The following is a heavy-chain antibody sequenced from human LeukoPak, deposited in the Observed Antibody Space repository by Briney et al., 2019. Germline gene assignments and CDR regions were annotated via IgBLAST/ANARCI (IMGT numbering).Heavy chain of an antibody. V-gene: IGHV4-39*07. D-gene: IGHD2-2*01. CDR3: ARTRSTSRQPNWFDP. CDR1: GGSISTSTYY. J-gene: IGHJ5*02. Sequence: SETLSLTCTVSGGSISTSTYYWGWIRQPPGKGLEWIGSIYYDGSTYYNPSLKSRVTISVDTSKNQFSLKLSSVTAADTAVYYCARTRSTSRQPNWFDPWGQGTLATVS. CDR2: IYYDGST.